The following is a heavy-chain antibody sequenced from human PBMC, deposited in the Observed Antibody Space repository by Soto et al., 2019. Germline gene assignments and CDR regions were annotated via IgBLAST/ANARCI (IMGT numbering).Heavy chain of an antibody. CDR1: GYTFTDYY. CDR2: ISPNSGGT. V-gene: IGHV1-2*02. J-gene: IGHJ6*02. Sequence: ASVKVSCKASGYTFTDYYMHWVRQAPGQGLEWMGWISPNSGGTNYAQKFQGRVTMTRDTSISTAYMELSRLRSDDTAVYYCASLRCSGGSCYSSPYYQYGMDVWGQGITVTVSS. CDR3: ASLRCSGGSCYSSPYYQYGMDV. D-gene: IGHD2-15*01.